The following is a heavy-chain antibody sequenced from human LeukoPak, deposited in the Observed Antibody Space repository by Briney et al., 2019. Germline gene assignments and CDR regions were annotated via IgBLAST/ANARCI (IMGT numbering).Heavy chain of an antibody. V-gene: IGHV4-59*08. J-gene: IGHJ4*02. D-gene: IGHD2-21*01. CDR3: ARAHCGGDCYGGGAYYFDY. CDR1: GGSISSYY. Sequence: SETLSLTCTVSGGSISSYYWSWIRQPPGKGLEWIGYIYYSGSTNYNPSPKSRVTISVDTSKNQFSLKLSSVTAADTAVYYCARAHCGGDCYGGGAYYFDYWGQGTLVTVSS. CDR2: IYYSGST.